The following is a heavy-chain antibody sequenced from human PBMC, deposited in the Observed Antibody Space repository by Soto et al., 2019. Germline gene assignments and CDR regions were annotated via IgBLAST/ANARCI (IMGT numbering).Heavy chain of an antibody. J-gene: IGHJ6*02. CDR1: GGTFSSYS. CDR3: AREKRYSGHERLSYYYGMDV. D-gene: IGHD5-12*01. Sequence: SVKVSCKASGGTFSSYSISWVLQAPGQGLEWMGGIIPIFGTANYAQKFQGRVTITADKSTSTAYMELSSLRSEDTAVYYCAREKRYSGHERLSYYYGMDVWGQGTTVTVSS. CDR2: IIPIFGTA. V-gene: IGHV1-69*06.